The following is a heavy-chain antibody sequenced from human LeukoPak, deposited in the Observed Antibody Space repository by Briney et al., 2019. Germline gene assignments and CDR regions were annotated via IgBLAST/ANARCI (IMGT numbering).Heavy chain of an antibody. J-gene: IGHJ4*02. CDR3: ARGPLWYSSGWHIYY. CDR2: INHSGST. CDR1: GGSFSGYY. D-gene: IGHD6-19*01. V-gene: IGHV4-34*01. Sequence: SETLSLTCAVYGGSFSGYYWSWIRQPPGKGLEWIGEINHSGSTNYNPSLKSRVTISVDTSKNQFSLKLSSVTAADTAVYYCARGPLWYSSGWHIYYWGQGTLVSVSS.